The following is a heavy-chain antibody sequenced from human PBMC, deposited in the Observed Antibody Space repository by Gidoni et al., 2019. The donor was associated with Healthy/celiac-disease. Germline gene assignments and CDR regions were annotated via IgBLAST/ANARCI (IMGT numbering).Heavy chain of an antibody. CDR2: INPNSGGT. V-gene: IGHV1-2*02. Sequence: QVQLMQSGAEVKKPGASVKVSCKASGYTFTGYYMHWVRQAPGQGLEWMGWINPNSGGTNYAQKFQGRVTMTRDTSISTAYMELSRLRSDDTAVYYCASVVVPAAISGAFDIWGQGTMVTVSS. D-gene: IGHD2-2*01. CDR1: GYTFTGYY. J-gene: IGHJ3*02. CDR3: ASVVVPAAISGAFDI.